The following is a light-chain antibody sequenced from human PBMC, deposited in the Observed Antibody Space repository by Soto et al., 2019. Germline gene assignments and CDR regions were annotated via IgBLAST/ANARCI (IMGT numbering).Light chain of an antibody. Sequence: EIVLTQSPGTLSLSPGERATLPCRASQSVNNNYLAWYQQKPGQAPRLLIYGASSRATGIPDRFSGSGSGTDFTLTISRLEAEDFAVYYCQLYGRSPLKWAFGPGTK. CDR1: QSVNNNY. CDR3: QLYGRSPLKWA. V-gene: IGKV3-20*01. J-gene: IGKJ1*01. CDR2: GAS.